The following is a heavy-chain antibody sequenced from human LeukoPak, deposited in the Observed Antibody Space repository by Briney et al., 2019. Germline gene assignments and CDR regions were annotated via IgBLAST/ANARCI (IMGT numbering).Heavy chain of an antibody. CDR2: FDPEDGET. D-gene: IGHD1-26*01. J-gene: IGHJ4*02. CDR1: GYTLTELS. CDR3: ATGHDLGAENDY. Sequence: VASVKVSCKVSGYTLTELSMHWERQAPGKGLEWMGGFDPEDGETTYAQKFQGRVTMTADRSTDTAYMELSSLRSEDTAVYYCATGHDLGAENDYWGQGTLVTVSS. V-gene: IGHV1-24*01.